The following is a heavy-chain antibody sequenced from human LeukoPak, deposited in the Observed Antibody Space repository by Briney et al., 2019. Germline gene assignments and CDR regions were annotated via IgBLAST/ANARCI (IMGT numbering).Heavy chain of an antibody. CDR3: ATGVAAEMRGLDV. CDR2: SDPEDYDT. Sequence: GASVKVSCNVAGYRLTDLSIHWVRQAPGKGLEWMGGSDPEDYDTIYAQDFQDRVTLTEDTSTDTAYMELSSLRSDDTAVYYCATGVAAEMRGLDVWGQGTTVIVSS. V-gene: IGHV1-24*01. J-gene: IGHJ6*02. D-gene: IGHD2-15*01. CDR1: GYRLTDLS.